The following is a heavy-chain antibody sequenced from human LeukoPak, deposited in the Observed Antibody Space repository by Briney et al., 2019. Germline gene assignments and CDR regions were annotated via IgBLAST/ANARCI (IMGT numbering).Heavy chain of an antibody. CDR1: GFTFSDYY. CDR3: ARDSAHDYSNYIDYYYGMDV. J-gene: IGHJ6*02. D-gene: IGHD4-11*01. V-gene: IGHV3-11*01. Sequence: PGGSLRLSCAASGFTFSDYYVSWIRQAPGKGLEWVSYISSSGSTIYYADSVKGRFTISRDNAKNSLYLQMNSLRAEDTAVYYCARDSAHDYSNYIDYYYGMDVWGQGTTVTVSS. CDR2: ISSSGSTI.